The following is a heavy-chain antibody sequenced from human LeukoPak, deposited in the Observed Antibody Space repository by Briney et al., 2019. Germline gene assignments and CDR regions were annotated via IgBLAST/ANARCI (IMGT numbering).Heavy chain of an antibody. Sequence: SETLSLTCAVYGGSFSGYYWSWIRQPPGKGLEWIGEINHSGSTYYNPSLKSRVTISVDTSKNQFSLKLSSVTAADTAVYYCARVLRGDYHSHAFDIWGQGTMVTVSS. CDR1: GGSFSGYY. CDR2: INHSGST. D-gene: IGHD4-17*01. CDR3: ARVLRGDYHSHAFDI. V-gene: IGHV4-34*01. J-gene: IGHJ3*02.